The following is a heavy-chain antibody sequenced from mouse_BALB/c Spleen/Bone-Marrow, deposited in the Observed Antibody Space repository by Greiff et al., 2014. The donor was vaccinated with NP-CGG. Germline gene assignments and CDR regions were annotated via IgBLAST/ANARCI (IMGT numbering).Heavy chain of an antibody. CDR1: GYIFTNYY. V-gene: IGHV1S12*01. Sequence: LQESRPELVKPGASVRISCKASGYIFTNYYIHWVNQRPGQGLEWIGYFHPRDVSTNYNEKFKGKATLTADTSSSTAYVQLSSLASEDSAVYLCAIPGPLDYWGQGTSVTVSS. J-gene: IGHJ4*01. CDR2: FHPRDVST. CDR3: AIPGPLDY.